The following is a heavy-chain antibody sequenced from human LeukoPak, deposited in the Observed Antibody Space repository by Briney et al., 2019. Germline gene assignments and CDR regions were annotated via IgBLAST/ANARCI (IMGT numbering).Heavy chain of an antibody. D-gene: IGHD3-10*01. CDR2: INHSGST. V-gene: IGHV4-34*01. CDR1: GGSFSGYY. Sequence: PSETLSLTCAVYGGSFSGYYWSWIRQPPGKGLEWIGEINHSGSTNYNPSLKSRVTISVDTPKNQFSLKLSSVTAADTAVYYCASPGGSGSYTHWFDPWGQGTLVTVSS. J-gene: IGHJ5*02. CDR3: ASPGGSGSYTHWFDP.